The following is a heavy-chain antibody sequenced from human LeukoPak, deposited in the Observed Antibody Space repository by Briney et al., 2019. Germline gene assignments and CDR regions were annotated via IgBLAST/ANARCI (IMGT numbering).Heavy chain of an antibody. CDR3: ARGNWFDP. Sequence: GGSLRLSCAASGFTFSTYEMNWVRQAPGKGLEWVSYISNSGRTIYYADSVKGRFTISRDNAKNSLYLQMNSLRAEDTALYNCARGNWFDPWGQGTLVTVSS. J-gene: IGHJ5*02. CDR2: ISNSGRTI. V-gene: IGHV3-48*03. CDR1: GFTFSTYE.